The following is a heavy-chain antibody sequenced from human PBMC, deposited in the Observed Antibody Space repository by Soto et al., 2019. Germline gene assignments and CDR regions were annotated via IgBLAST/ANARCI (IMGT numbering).Heavy chain of an antibody. V-gene: IGHV3-30*18. CDR3: AKFTVPYYDSSGSALDY. Sequence: GGSLRLSCAASGFTFSSYGMHWVRQAPGKGLEWVAVISYDGSNKYYADSVKGRFTISRDNSKNTPYLQMNSLRAEDTAVYYCAKFTVPYYDSSGSALDYWGQGT. CDR1: GFTFSSYG. J-gene: IGHJ4*02. CDR2: ISYDGSNK. D-gene: IGHD3-22*01.